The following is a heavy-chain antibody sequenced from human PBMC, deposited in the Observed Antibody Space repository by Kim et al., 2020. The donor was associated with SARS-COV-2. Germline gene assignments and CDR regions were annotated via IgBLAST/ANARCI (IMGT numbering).Heavy chain of an antibody. V-gene: IGHV3-11*04. CDR2: ISSSGSTI. CDR3: ARSSHFHYYYYGMDV. D-gene: IGHD3-3*02. Sequence: GGSLRLSCAASGFTFSDYYMSWIRQAPGKGLEWVSYISSSGSTIYYADSVKGRFTISRDNAKNSLYLQMNSLRAEDTAVYYCARSSHFHYYYYGMDVWGQGTTVTVSS. J-gene: IGHJ6*02. CDR1: GFTFSDYY.